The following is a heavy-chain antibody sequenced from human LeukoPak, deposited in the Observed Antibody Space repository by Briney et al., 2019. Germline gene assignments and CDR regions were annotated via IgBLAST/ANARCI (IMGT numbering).Heavy chain of an antibody. CDR1: GGSISSSSYY. CDR3: ARDVYYDFTARANWFDP. D-gene: IGHD3-3*01. J-gene: IGHJ5*02. Sequence: PSETLSLTCTVSGGSISSSSYYWGWIRQPPGKGLEWIGSIYYSGSTYYNPSLKSRVTISVDTSKNQFSLKLSSVTAADTAVYYCARDVYYDFTARANWFDPWGQGTLVTVSS. CDR2: IYYSGST. V-gene: IGHV4-39*07.